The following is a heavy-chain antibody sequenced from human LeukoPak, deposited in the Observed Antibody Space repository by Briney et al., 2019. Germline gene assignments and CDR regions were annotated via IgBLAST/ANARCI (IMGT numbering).Heavy chain of an antibody. D-gene: IGHD6-13*01. V-gene: IGHV3-48*03. CDR1: GFTFSSYE. Sequence: GGSLRLSCAASGFTFSSYEMNWVRQAPGKGLEWVSYISSSGSTIYYADSVKGRFTISRDNPKNSLYLQMNSLRAEDTAVYYCATDGGPGYSSSWYLYWGQGTLVTVSS. J-gene: IGHJ4*02. CDR3: ATDGGPGYSSSWYLY. CDR2: ISSSGSTI.